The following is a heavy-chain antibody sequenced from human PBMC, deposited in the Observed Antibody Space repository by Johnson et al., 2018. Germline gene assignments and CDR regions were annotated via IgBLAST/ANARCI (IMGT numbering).Heavy chain of an antibody. Sequence: VQLVQSGGGLVQPGGSXRLSCAASGFTVSSNYMSWVRQAPGKGLEWVSVIYSGGSTYYADSVKGRFTLSRDNSKNTLYLQMNSLRVEDTAGYYCARDPRDIVVVPAAIGAFDIWGQGTMVTVSS. V-gene: IGHV3-66*01. CDR2: IYSGGST. D-gene: IGHD2-2*01. J-gene: IGHJ3*02. CDR1: GFTVSSNY. CDR3: ARDPRDIVVVPAAIGAFDI.